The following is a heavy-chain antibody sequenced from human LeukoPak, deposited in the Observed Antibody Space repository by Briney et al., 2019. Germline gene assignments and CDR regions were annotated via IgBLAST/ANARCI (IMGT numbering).Heavy chain of an antibody. CDR2: IRRRTDGGTT. D-gene: IGHD2/OR15-2a*01. Sequence: GGSLRLSCSASGFTFTNAWMSWVRRAPGKGLEWVGRIRRRTDGGTTDYAAPVKCRFPVTRDDSKNTLYLQMNRLKTEDTAVYYCTTGDVVLHSSKDPFDYWGQGTLVTVSS. CDR1: GFTFTNAW. J-gene: IGHJ4*02. CDR3: TTGDVVLHSSKDPFDY. V-gene: IGHV3-15*01.